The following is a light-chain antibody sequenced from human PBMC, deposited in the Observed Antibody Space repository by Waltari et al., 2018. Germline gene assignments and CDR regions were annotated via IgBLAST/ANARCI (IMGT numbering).Light chain of an antibody. Sequence: QPVLTQPPSSSASPGESARLTCTLPSDINVGDFNTYWYQQKPWSPPRFLLYYKSDSEKAQGSGVPSRFSGSKDASANAGILLISGLQSEDEADYYCMFWPSNVWVFGGGTKLTVL. CDR1: SDINVGDFN. CDR3: MFWPSNVWV. V-gene: IGLV5-37*01. J-gene: IGLJ3*02. CDR2: YKSDSEK.